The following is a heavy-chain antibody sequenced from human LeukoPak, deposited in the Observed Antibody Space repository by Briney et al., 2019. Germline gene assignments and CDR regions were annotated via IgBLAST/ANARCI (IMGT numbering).Heavy chain of an antibody. CDR3: AKDSEATPVTTCLDF. D-gene: IGHD4-17*01. V-gene: IGHV3-23*01. CDR2: ISGSGGNT. J-gene: IGHJ4*02. CDR1: GFTFSSYA. Sequence: QSGGSLRLSCVASGFTFSSYAMSWVRQAPGKGLEWVSVISGSGGNTYYADSVKGRFTISRDNSENTLYLQMNSLRAEDTALYYCAKDSEATPVTTCLDFWGQGTLVTVSS.